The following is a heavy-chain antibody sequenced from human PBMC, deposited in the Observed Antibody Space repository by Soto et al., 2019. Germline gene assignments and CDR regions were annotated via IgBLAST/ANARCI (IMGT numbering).Heavy chain of an antibody. J-gene: IGHJ5*02. V-gene: IGHV4-30-4*01. Sequence: SETLSLTCTVSGGSISSGDYYWSWTRQPPGKGLEWIGYIYYSGSTYYNPSLKSRVTISVDTSKNQFSLKLSSVTAADTAVYYCARGYSGYGGRVNWFDPWGQGTLVTVSS. CDR1: GGSISSGDYY. D-gene: IGHD5-12*01. CDR3: ARGYSGYGGRVNWFDP. CDR2: IYYSGST.